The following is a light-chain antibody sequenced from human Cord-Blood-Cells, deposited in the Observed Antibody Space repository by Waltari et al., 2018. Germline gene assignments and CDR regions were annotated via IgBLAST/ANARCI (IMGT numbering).Light chain of an antibody. CDR2: KAS. CDR1: QSISSW. CDR3: QQYNSYWT. J-gene: IGKJ1*01. V-gene: IGKV1-5*03. Sequence: DIQMTQSPSTLSASVGDRVTITCRASQSISSWLAWYQQKPGKAPKLLIYKASSLESWVPSRFSCSGSGTEFTLTLSSLQPDDFATYYCQQYNSYWTFGQGTKVEIK.